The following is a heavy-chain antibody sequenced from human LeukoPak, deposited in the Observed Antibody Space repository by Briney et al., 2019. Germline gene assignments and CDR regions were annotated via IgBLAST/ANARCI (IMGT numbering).Heavy chain of an antibody. J-gene: IGHJ6*03. CDR1: GFTFSTYG. Sequence: PGRSLRLSCAASGFTFSTYGMHWVRQAPGEGQEWVAFIRSEGSDKYYADSVKGRFTISRDNSKTTLLLQMNSLTAEDTAVYYCAKDRGNPHEILSYYMDVWGKGTTVTVSS. CDR3: AKDRGNPHEILSYYMDV. V-gene: IGHV3-30*02. CDR2: IRSEGSDK. D-gene: IGHD4-23*01.